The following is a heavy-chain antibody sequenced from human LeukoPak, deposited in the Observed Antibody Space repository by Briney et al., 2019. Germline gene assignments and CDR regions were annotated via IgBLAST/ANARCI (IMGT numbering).Heavy chain of an antibody. J-gene: IGHJ4*02. CDR3: TTTNVVATISPDY. CDR2: IKSKTDGGTT. CDR1: GFTFSNAR. Sequence: PGGSLRLSCAASGFTFSNARMSWVRQAPGKGLEWVGRIKSKTDGGTTDYAAPVKGRLTISRDDSKNTLYLQMNSLKTEDTAVYYCTTTNVVATISPDYWGQGTLVTVSS. V-gene: IGHV3-15*01. D-gene: IGHD5-12*01.